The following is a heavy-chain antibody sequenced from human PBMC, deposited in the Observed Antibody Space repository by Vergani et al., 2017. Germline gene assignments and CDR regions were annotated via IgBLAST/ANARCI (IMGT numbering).Heavy chain of an antibody. CDR3: AGGTYDIVAGGWFDP. CDR2: IIPILGIA. D-gene: IGHD3-9*01. V-gene: IGHV1-69*02. CDR1: GGTFSSYT. Sequence: QVQLVQSGAEVKKPGSSVKVSCKASGGTFSSYTISWVRQAPGQGLEWMGRIIPILGIANYAQKFQGRVTITADKSTSTAYMELSSLRSEDTAVYYCAGGTYDIVAGGWFDPWGQGTLVTVSS. J-gene: IGHJ5*02.